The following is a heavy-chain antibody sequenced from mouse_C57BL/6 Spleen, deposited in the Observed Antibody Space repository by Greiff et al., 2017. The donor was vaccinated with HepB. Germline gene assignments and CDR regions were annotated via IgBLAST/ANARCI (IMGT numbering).Heavy chain of an antibody. V-gene: IGHV1-55*01. D-gene: IGHD4-1*01. CDR3: AEGELGRGWYYFDC. CDR2: IYPGSGST. Sequence: QVQLQQPGAELVKPGASVKMSCKASGYTFTSYWITWVKQRPGQGLEWIGDIYPGSGSTNYNEKFKSKATLTVDTSSSTAYMQLSSLTAEDAAVDYCAEGELGRGWYYFDCWGQGTTLTVSS. CDR1: GYTFTSYW. J-gene: IGHJ2*01.